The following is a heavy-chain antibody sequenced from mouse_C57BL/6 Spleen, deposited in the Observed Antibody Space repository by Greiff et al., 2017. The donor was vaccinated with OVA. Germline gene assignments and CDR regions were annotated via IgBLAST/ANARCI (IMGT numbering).Heavy chain of an antibody. CDR2: IDPSDSYT. J-gene: IGHJ1*03. CDR1: GYTFTSYW. V-gene: IGHV1-69*01. Sequence: QVHVKQPGAELVMPGASVKLSCKASGYTFTSYWMHWVKQRPGQGLEWIGEIDPSDSYTNYNQKFKGKSTLTVDKSSSTAYMQLSSLTSEDSAVYYCARSYYYGTVWYFDVWGTGTTVTVSS. CDR3: ARSYYYGTVWYFDV. D-gene: IGHD1-1*01.